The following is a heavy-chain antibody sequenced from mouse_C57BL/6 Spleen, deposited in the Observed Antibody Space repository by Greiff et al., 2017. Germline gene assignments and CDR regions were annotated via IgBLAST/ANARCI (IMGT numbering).Heavy chain of an antibody. CDR3: ASEGFAY. CDR2: IWGVGST. V-gene: IGHV2-6*01. Sequence: QVPLQQSGPGLVAPSQSLSITCTVSGFSLTSYGVDWVRQSPGKGLEWLGVIWGVGSTNYNSAIKSRLSISKDNSKSQVFLKMNSLQTADTAMYYWASEGFAYWGQGTLVTVSA. CDR1: GFSLTSYG. J-gene: IGHJ3*01.